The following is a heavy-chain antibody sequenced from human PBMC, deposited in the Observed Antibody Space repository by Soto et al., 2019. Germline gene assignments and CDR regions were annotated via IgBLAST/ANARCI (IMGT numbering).Heavy chain of an antibody. CDR1: RYSINNNNW. CDR3: TKNSAYALDY. D-gene: IGHD5-12*01. Sequence: PSETLSLTCDVSRYSINNNNWWSWVRQPPGGGLEWIGELHHGGSTSYNPSLESRATFSVDISKNQFFLKLSSVTAADTAVYYCTKNSAYALDYWGQGTLVTVSS. J-gene: IGHJ4*02. CDR2: LHHGGST. V-gene: IGHV4-4*02.